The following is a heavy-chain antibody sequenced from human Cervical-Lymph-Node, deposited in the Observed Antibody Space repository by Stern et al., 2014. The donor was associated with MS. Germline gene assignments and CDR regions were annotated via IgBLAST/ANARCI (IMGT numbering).Heavy chain of an antibody. CDR2: MNPNRGNT. CDR3: ARVVHGSSRAQRHLDY. Sequence: QVQLVQSGAEVKKPGASVKVSCKASGYTFSSADIVWGRQATGQGLEWMGWMNPNRGNTGYAQKFQGSVTMTRDTSNTTAYMELSSLRSEDTAVYCCARVVHGSSRAQRHLDYWGQGTLVTVSS. J-gene: IGHJ4*02. V-gene: IGHV1-8*01. D-gene: IGHD1-26*01. CDR1: GYTFSSAD.